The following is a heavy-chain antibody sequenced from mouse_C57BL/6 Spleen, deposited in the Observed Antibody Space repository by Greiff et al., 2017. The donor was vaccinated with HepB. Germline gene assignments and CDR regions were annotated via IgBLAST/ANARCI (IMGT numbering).Heavy chain of an antibody. CDR3: ARWNDFYAMDY. CDR2: IDPSDSYT. V-gene: IGHV1-59*01. CDR1: GYTFTSYW. Sequence: VQLQQPGAELVRPGPSVKLSCKASGYTFTSYWMHWVKQRPGQGLEWIGVIDPSDSYTNYNQKFKGKATLTVDTSSSTAYMQLSSLTSEDSAVYYCARWNDFYAMDYWGQGTSVTVSS. J-gene: IGHJ4*01.